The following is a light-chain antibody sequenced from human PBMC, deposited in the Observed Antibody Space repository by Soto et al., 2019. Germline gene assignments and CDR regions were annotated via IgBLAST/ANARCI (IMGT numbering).Light chain of an antibody. V-gene: IGKV3-11*01. CDR3: QQRSNWPPLT. Sequence: EIVLTQSPATLSLSPGERATLSFRASQSVSSYLAWYQQKPGQAPRLLIYDASNRATGIPARFSGSGSGTDLTLTISSLEPEDFAVYYCQQRSNWPPLTFGGGTKVEIK. CDR2: DAS. J-gene: IGKJ4*01. CDR1: QSVSSY.